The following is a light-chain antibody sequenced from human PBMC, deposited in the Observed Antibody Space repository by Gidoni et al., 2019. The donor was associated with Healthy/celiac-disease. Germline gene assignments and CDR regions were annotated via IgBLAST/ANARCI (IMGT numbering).Light chain of an antibody. J-gene: IGKJ1*01. V-gene: IGKV1-5*03. Sequence: DIQMTQSPSTLSASLGDRVTITCRASQSIRDWLAWYQQKPGKAPNLLIYKASSLETGVPSRFSGSGSGTEFTLTISSLQPDDFATYYCQHYNTDSPWMFGHGTKVEIK. CDR2: KAS. CDR3: QHYNTDSPWM. CDR1: QSIRDW.